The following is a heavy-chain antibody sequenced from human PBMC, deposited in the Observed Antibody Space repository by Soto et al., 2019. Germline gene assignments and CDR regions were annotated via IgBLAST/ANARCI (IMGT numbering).Heavy chain of an antibody. CDR1: GDSISSGGYY. J-gene: IGHJ5*02. D-gene: IGHD3-22*01. Sequence: QVQLQELGPGLVRPSQTLSLTCSVSGDSISSGGYYWSWIRQSPEKGLEWIGNIYYSGSTYYNPSLTSRLSMSVDTSKNQFALQLGSVTAADTAVYYCAREFDTSGWPSGMQHDRFDPWGQGTLVTVSS. V-gene: IGHV4-31*03. CDR3: AREFDTSGWPSGMQHDRFDP. CDR2: IYYSGST.